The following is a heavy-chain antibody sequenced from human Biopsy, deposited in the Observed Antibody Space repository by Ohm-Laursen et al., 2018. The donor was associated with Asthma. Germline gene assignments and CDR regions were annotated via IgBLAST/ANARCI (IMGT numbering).Heavy chain of an antibody. D-gene: IGHD2-2*01. V-gene: IGHV1-69*01. CDR1: GGTFNTYV. CDR3: ARKAGSCISRTCYSLDF. CDR2: INSVFGTT. J-gene: IGHJ4*02. Sequence: PSVKVSCKSLGGTFNTYVIGWARQAPGQGLEWMGWINSVFGTTTYPQKFQDRVTITADDSTSTVYMELSSLRSEDTAVYYCARKAGSCISRTCYSLDFWGQGTLVTVSS.